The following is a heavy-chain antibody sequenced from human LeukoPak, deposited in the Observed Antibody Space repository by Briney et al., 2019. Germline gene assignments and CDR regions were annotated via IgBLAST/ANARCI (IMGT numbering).Heavy chain of an antibody. CDR3: ARGRWELDFDY. CDR1: GGSFSGYY. J-gene: IGHJ4*02. V-gene: IGHV4-34*01. D-gene: IGHD1-26*01. Sequence: SETLSLTCAVYGGSFSGYYWSWIRQPPGKGLEWIGEINHSGSTNYNPSLKGRVTISVDTSKNQFSLKLSSVTAADTAVYYCARGRWELDFDYWGQGTLVTVSS. CDR2: INHSGST.